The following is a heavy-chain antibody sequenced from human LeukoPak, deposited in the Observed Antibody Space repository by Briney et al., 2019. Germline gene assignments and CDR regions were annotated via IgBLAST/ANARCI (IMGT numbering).Heavy chain of an antibody. Sequence: GSLRLSCAASGFTFSSFWMSWIRQPPGKGLEWFGYIFYCGSTNYNPSLKSRVTISVDTSKNQFSLKLSSVTAADTAVYYCARVKYYYDSSGYTYYFDYWGQGTLVTVSS. CDR1: GFTFSSFW. CDR3: ARVKYYYDSSGYTYYFDY. J-gene: IGHJ4*02. D-gene: IGHD3-22*01. V-gene: IGHV4-59*01. CDR2: IFYCGST.